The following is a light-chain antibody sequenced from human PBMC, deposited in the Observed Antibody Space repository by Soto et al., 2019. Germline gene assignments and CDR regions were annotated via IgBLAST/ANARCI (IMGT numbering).Light chain of an antibody. CDR2: RNH. J-gene: IGLJ3*02. CDR3: QSYDTSVSGARV. V-gene: IGLV1-40*01. CDR1: RSNIGAGYD. Sequence: QSALTQPPSVSGAPGQRVTISCTGSRSNIGAGYDVHWYQQIPGTAPKLLIYRNHDRPSGVPDRFSGSKSGTSASLAITGLQAEDEGDYYCQSYDTSVSGARVFGGGTKLTVL.